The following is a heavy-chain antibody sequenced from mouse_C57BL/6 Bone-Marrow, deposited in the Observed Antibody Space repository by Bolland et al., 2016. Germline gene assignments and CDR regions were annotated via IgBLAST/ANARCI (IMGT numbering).Heavy chain of an antibody. D-gene: IGHD1-1*01. Sequence: GNIYPSDSETHYNQKFKDKATLTVDKSSSTAYMQLSSLTSEDSAVYYCARRGSLCWYFDVWGTG. CDR2: IYPSDSET. CDR3: ARRGSLCWYFDV. V-gene: IGHV1-61*01. J-gene: IGHJ1*03.